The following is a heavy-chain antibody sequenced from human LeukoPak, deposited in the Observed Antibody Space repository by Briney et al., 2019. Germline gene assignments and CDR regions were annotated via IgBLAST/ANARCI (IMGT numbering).Heavy chain of an antibody. J-gene: IGHJ4*02. CDR1: GGSFTGYH. CDR2: INHRGHP. V-gene: IGHV4-34*01. D-gene: IGHD3-22*01. Sequence: PSETLSLTCAVYGGSFTGYHWNWIRQSPQRGLEWIGEINHRGHPHYNPSLESRLTISVDTSKNQFSLTLRSVTGADTAVYYCARDPTTVVSVPYYFDFWGQGTPVPVSS. CDR3: ARDPTTVVSVPYYFDF.